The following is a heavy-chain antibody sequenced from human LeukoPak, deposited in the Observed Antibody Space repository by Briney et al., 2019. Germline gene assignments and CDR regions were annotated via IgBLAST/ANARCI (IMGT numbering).Heavy chain of an antibody. CDR3: ARAVRWELLYYYYYYMDV. CDR1: GFTFSSYW. D-gene: IGHD1-26*01. V-gene: IGHV3-74*01. J-gene: IGHJ6*03. Sequence: GGALRLSCAASGFTFSSYWMHWVRQAPGKGLVWVSRINSDGSSTSYADSVKGRFTISRDNAKNTLYLQMNSLRAEDTAVYYCARAVRWELLYYYYYYMDVWGKGTTVTVSS. CDR2: INSDGSST.